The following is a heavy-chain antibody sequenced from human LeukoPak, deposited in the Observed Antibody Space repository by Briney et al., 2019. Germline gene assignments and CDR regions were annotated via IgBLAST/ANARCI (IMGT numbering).Heavy chain of an antibody. J-gene: IGHJ6*04. V-gene: IGHV3-30-3*01. D-gene: IGHD4-17*01. CDR2: ISHDGSNK. CDR1: GFTFSSYA. Sequence: GGSLRLSCAASGFTFSSYAMHWVRQAPGKGLEWVAVISHDGSNKYYADSVKGRFTISRDNAKNSLYLQMNSLRAEDTAVYYCARDRFDYGYYYYYGMDVWGKGTTVTVSS. CDR3: ARDRFDYGYYYYYGMDV.